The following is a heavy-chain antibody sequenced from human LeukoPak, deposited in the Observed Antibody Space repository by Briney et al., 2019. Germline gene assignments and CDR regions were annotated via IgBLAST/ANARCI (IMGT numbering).Heavy chain of an antibody. V-gene: IGHV4-31*03. J-gene: IGHJ5*02. CDR3: ARDRVVGATRWFDP. CDR1: GGSVSSGSYY. D-gene: IGHD1-26*01. Sequence: SETLSLTCTVSGGSVSSGSYYWSWIRQPPGKGLEWIGYIYYSGSTYYNPSLKSRVTISVDTSKNQFSLKLSSVTAADTAVYYCARDRVVGATRWFDPWGQGTLVTVSS. CDR2: IYYSGST.